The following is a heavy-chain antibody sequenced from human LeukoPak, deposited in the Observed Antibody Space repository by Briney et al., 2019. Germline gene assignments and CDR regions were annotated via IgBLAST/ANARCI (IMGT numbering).Heavy chain of an antibody. J-gene: IGHJ4*02. CDR2: INHSGST. CDR1: GGSFSGYY. D-gene: IGHD3-16*01. CDR3: ARYYYSVLDY. V-gene: IGHV4-34*01. Sequence: SETLSLTCAVYGGSFSGYYWSWIRQPPGKGLEWIGEINHSGSTNYNPSLKSRVTISVDTSMNQFSLKLSSVTAADTTVYYCARYYYSVLDYWGQGTLVTVSS.